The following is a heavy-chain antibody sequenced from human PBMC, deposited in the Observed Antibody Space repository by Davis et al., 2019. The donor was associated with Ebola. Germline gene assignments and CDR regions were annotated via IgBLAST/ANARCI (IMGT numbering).Heavy chain of an antibody. CDR3: AKDTSNIWFDI. CDR2: IYRDGRT. V-gene: IGHV3-53*01. Sequence: GGSLRLSCAASGFTFSDYYMSWVRQAPGKGLEWVSVIYRDGRTYHADSVRGRFTISRDNSKNTLYLQMNGLRVEDTAIYYCAKDTSNIWFDIWGQGTNVTVSS. CDR1: GFTFSDYY. D-gene: IGHD1-26*01. J-gene: IGHJ3*02.